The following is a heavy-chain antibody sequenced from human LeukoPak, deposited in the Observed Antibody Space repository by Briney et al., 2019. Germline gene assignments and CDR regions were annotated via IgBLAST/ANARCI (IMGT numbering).Heavy chain of an antibody. J-gene: IGHJ5*01. D-gene: IGHD3-16*01. CDR3: ARERQELRFVERWFDS. Sequence: ASVKVSCTTSGYSFRNYGVTWVRLASGQGLEWMGWVSGYNGDTKYSQKFQDRVTLTIDTSTSTVHMELRSLTSDDTAVYYCARERQELRFVERWFDSWGQGTLVTVSS. CDR1: GYSFRNYG. V-gene: IGHV1-18*01. CDR2: VSGYNGDT.